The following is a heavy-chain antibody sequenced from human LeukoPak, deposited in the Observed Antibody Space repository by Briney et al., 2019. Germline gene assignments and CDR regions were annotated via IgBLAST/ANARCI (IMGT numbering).Heavy chain of an antibody. CDR1: GFTFSSYW. CDR3: ARDREGYSYGPYYYYYYMDV. D-gene: IGHD5-18*01. V-gene: IGHV3-7*01. Sequence: GGSLRLSCAASGFTFSSYWMSWVRQAPGKGLERVANIKQDGSEKYYVDSVKGRFTISRDNAKNSLYLQMNSLRAEDTAVYYCARDREGYSYGPYYYYYYMDVWGKGTTVTVSS. CDR2: IKQDGSEK. J-gene: IGHJ6*03.